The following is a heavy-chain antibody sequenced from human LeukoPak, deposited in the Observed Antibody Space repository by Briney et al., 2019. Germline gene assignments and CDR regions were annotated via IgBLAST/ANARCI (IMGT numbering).Heavy chain of an antibody. D-gene: IGHD6-13*01. J-gene: IGHJ4*02. CDR1: GFTFSSFG. Sequence: QPGRSLRLSCATSGFTFSSFGMHWVRQAPGKGLEWVALIWYDGSNEYYADSVKGRFTISRDNSKNTLYLQMNSLRAEDTAVFYCARLPRQRLVFDYWGQGTLVTVSS. CDR2: IWYDGSNE. V-gene: IGHV3-33*01. CDR3: ARLPRQRLVFDY.